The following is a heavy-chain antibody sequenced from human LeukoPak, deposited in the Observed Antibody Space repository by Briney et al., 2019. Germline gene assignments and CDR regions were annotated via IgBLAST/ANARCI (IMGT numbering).Heavy chain of an antibody. CDR1: GFTFSSYA. Sequence: GGSLRLSCAASGFTFSSYAMSWVRQAPGKGLEWVSAISGSGGSTYYADSVKGRFTISRDNSKNTLYLQMNSLRAEDTAVYYCAKISRNLLWFGELKYYFDYWGQGTLVTVSS. CDR3: AKISRNLLWFGELKYYFDY. D-gene: IGHD3-10*01. CDR2: ISGSGGST. V-gene: IGHV3-23*01. J-gene: IGHJ4*02.